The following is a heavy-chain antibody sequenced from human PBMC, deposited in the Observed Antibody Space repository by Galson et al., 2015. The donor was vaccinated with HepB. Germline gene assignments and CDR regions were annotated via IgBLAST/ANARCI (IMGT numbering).Heavy chain of an antibody. V-gene: IGHV4-4*07. CDR1: GGSISSYY. CDR3: ASIYYDSTDDAFDI. D-gene: IGHD3-22*01. Sequence: ETLSLTCTVSGGSISSYYWSWIRQPAGKGLEWIGRIYTSGSTNYNPSLKSRVTMSVDTSKNQFSLKLSSVTAADTAVYYCASIYYDSTDDAFDIWGQGTMVTVSS. J-gene: IGHJ3*02. CDR2: IYTSGST.